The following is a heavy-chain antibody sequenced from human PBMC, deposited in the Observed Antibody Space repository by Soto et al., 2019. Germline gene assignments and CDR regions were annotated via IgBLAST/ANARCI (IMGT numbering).Heavy chain of an antibody. Sequence: SETLSLTCAVYGGSFSGYYWSWIRQPPGKGLEWIGEINHSGSTNYNPSLKSRVTISVDTSKNQFSLKLSSVTAADTAVYYCAAAADYNWFDPWGQGTLVTVSS. CDR1: GGSFSGYY. CDR2: INHSGST. V-gene: IGHV4-34*01. D-gene: IGHD3-3*01. J-gene: IGHJ5*02. CDR3: AAAADYNWFDP.